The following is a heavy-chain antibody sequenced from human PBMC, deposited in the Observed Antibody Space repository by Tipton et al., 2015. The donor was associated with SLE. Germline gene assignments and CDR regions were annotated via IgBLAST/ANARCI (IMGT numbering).Heavy chain of an antibody. Sequence: TLSLTCTVSGGSISSYYWSWIRQPPGKGLEWIGYIYYSGSTNYNPSLKSRVTISVDTPKNQFSLKLSSVTAADTAVYYCATQPYDFWSGYVYWGQGTLVTVSS. CDR1: GGSISSYY. D-gene: IGHD3-3*01. CDR2: IYYSGST. V-gene: IGHV4-59*08. CDR3: ATQPYDFWSGYVY. J-gene: IGHJ4*02.